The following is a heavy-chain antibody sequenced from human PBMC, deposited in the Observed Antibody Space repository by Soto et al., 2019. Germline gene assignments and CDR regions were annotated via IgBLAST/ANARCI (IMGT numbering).Heavy chain of an antibody. CDR1: GGTFSSYA. Sequence: SVKVSCKASGGTFSSYAISWVRQAPGQGLEWMGGIIPIFGTANYAQKFQGRVTITADESTSTAYMELSSLRSEDTAVYYCARGRRGIAAAGISFDYWGQGTLVTVSS. J-gene: IGHJ4*02. D-gene: IGHD6-13*01. CDR3: ARGRRGIAAAGISFDY. CDR2: IIPIFGTA. V-gene: IGHV1-69*13.